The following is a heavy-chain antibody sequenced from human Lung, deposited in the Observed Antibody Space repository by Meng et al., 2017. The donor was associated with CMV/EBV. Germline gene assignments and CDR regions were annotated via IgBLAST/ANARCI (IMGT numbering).Heavy chain of an antibody. J-gene: IGHJ6*02. CDR3: ARDSGGLYGSGSYYYGLDV. V-gene: IGHV3-21*01. D-gene: IGHD3-10*01. CDR2: ISSSSSFK. CDR1: GFTFSNYG. Sequence: GGSLRLXCAASGFTFSNYGMNWVRQAPGKGLERLSSISSSSSFKDYADSVKGRFTISRDNAKNSRYLQMNNLRAEDTAVYYCARDSGGLYGSGSYYYGLDVWGQGXTVTVSS.